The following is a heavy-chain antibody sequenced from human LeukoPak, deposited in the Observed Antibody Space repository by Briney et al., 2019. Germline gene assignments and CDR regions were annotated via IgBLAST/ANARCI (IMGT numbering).Heavy chain of an antibody. CDR3: AKDLSCSY. V-gene: IGHV3-23*01. CDR1: GFTFNTNSHA. Sequence: GASLRLSCAASGFTFNTNSHAMSWVRQAPGKGLEWVSSVSESGDSTYHADPLKGRFTISRDISKNTLYLQMNSLRDDDTAVYYCAKDLSCSYWGQGTLVTVSS. D-gene: IGHD4/OR15-4a*01. J-gene: IGHJ4*02. CDR2: VSESGDST.